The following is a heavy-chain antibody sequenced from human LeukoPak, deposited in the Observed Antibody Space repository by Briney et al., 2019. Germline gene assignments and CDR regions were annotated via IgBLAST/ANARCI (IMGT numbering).Heavy chain of an antibody. CDR3: ASLCGGDCYFDY. D-gene: IGHD2-21*02. J-gene: IGHJ4*02. Sequence: SVKVSCKASGGTFSSYAISWVRQAPGQGLEWMVGIIPIFGTANYAQKFQGRVTITTDESTSTAYMELSSLRSEDTAVYYCASLCGGDCYFDYWGQGTLVTVSS. V-gene: IGHV1-69*05. CDR1: GGTFSSYA. CDR2: IIPIFGTA.